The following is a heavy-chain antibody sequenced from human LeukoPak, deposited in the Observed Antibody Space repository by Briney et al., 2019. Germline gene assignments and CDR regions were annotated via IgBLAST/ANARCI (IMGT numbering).Heavy chain of an antibody. CDR1: GYTFTSYY. D-gene: IGHD3-22*01. CDR2: INPSGGRT. CDR3: ARENYYDSTGYKFDY. Sequence: ASVKVSCKASGYTFTSYYMHWVRQAPGQGLEWMGIINPSGGRTTYAQKLQGRVTTTRDMSTSTVYMELSSLKSEDTAMYYCARENYYDSTGYKFDYWGQGTLVTVSS. V-gene: IGHV1-46*01. J-gene: IGHJ4*02.